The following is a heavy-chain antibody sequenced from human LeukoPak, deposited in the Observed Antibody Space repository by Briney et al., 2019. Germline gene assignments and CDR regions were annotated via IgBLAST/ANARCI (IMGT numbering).Heavy chain of an antibody. CDR2: MNPNNGNT. J-gene: IGHJ4*02. CDR1: GYTFTSYD. V-gene: IGHV1-8*02. D-gene: IGHD3-10*01. CDR3: ARVAMVRGVNLYYFDY. Sequence: GASVKVSCKASGYTFTSYDINWVRQATGQGLEWMGWMNPNNGNTGYAQEFQARVTMTRNISTSTAYMELSSLKSEDTAVYYCARVAMVRGVNLYYFDYWGQGTLVTVSS.